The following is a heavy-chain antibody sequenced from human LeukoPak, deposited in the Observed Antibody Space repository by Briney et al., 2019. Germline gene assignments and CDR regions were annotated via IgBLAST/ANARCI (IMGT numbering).Heavy chain of an antibody. Sequence: SETLSLTCAVYGGSFSGYYWSWIRQPPGKGLEWIGEINHSGSTNYNPSLKSRVTISVDTSKNQFSLKLSSVTAADTAVYYCARVYRPMVRGVIMDNWFDPWGQGTLVTVSS. CDR2: INHSGST. CDR1: GGSFSGYY. V-gene: IGHV4-34*01. CDR3: ARVYRPMVRGVIMDNWFDP. D-gene: IGHD3-10*01. J-gene: IGHJ5*02.